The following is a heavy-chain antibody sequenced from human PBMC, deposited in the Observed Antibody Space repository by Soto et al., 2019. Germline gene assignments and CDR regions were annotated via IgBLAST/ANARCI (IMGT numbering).Heavy chain of an antibody. Sequence: SEDPALTCTVSGGSISSYYWSWIRQPPGKGLEWIGYIYYSGSTNYNPSLKSRVTISVDTSKNQFSLKLSSVTAADTAVYYCARGVNWNSLDYWGQGTLVTVSS. D-gene: IGHD1-7*01. CDR3: ARGVNWNSLDY. CDR1: GGSISSYY. J-gene: IGHJ4*02. CDR2: IYYSGST. V-gene: IGHV4-59*01.